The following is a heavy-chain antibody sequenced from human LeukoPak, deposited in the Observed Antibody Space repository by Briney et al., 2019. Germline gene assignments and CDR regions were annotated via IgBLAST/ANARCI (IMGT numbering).Heavy chain of an antibody. Sequence: PGGSLRLSCAASGFAFSGFAMGWVRQSPGKGLEWLSTINGGGNTTFYADSVKGRFTISRDNSKNTLYLHMDSLRPDDTAIYYCTKELHVAVAVADYYYFYMDVWGRGTAVSFSS. V-gene: IGHV3-23*01. D-gene: IGHD6-19*01. J-gene: IGHJ6*03. CDR2: INGGGNTT. CDR1: GFAFSGFA. CDR3: TKELHVAVAVADYYYFYMDV.